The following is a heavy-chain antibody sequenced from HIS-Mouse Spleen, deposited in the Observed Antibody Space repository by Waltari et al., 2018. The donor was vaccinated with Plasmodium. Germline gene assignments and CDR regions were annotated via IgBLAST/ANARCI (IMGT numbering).Heavy chain of an antibody. CDR1: GGSFSGDY. D-gene: IGHD1-26*01. V-gene: IGHV4-34*01. J-gene: IGHJ4*02. CDR2: INHSGST. CDR3: ARRGGSYYYFDY. Sequence: QVQLQQWGAGLLKPSETLSPTCAAYGGSFSGDYWSWIRQPPGKGLEWIGEINHSGSTNYNPSLKSRVTISVDTSKNQFSLKLSSVTAADTAVYYCARRGGSYYYFDYWGQGTLVTVSS.